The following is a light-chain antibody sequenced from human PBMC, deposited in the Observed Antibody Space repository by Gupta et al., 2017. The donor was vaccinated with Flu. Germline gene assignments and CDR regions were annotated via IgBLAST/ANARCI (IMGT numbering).Light chain of an antibody. J-gene: IGKJ2*01. V-gene: IGKV1-5*03. CDR2: EAS. Sequence: AWYQQKPGKAPKLIIYEASSLESGVPLRFSGSGSGTEFTLTISGLQPDDFATYYCQQFSSYSYTFGQGTKLEIK. CDR3: QQFSSYSYT.